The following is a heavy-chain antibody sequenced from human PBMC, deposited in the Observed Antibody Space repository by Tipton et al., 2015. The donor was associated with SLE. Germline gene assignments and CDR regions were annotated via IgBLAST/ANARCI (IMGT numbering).Heavy chain of an antibody. CDR2: INHSGST. CDR3: ARADIAARPFDY. Sequence: LRLSCTVSGGSISSSSYYWSWIRQPPGKGLEWIGEINHSGSTNYNPSLKSRVTISVDTSKNQFSLKLSSVTAADTAVYYCARADIAARPFDYWGQGTLVTVSS. CDR1: GGSISSSSYY. D-gene: IGHD6-6*01. J-gene: IGHJ4*02. V-gene: IGHV4-39*07.